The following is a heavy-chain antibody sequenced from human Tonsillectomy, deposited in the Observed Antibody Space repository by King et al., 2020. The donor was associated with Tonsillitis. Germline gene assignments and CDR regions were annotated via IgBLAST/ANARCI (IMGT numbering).Heavy chain of an antibody. V-gene: IGHV3-30*18. D-gene: IGHD3-10*01. CDR2: ISYDGSDL. J-gene: IGHJ4*02. CDR1: GFTFSNYC. Sequence: VQLVESGGGLVQPGGSLRLSCAASGFTFSNYCMHWLRQAPGKGLEWVAIISYDGSDLFQADSGKGRIIISRDDSKNPLYQEMNSLRAEDAALYYCAKDVRRYGSGSFPDSWGQGTLVTVSS. CDR3: AKDVRRYGSGSFPDS.